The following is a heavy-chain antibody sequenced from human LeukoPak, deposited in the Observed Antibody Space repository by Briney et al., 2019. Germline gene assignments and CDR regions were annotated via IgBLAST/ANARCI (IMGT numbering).Heavy chain of an antibody. D-gene: IGHD6-19*01. CDR1: GFTFSSYW. CDR3: VRGEWLVGDGAFDI. J-gene: IGHJ3*02. V-gene: IGHV3-74*01. CDR2: INSDGSST. Sequence: PGGSLRLSCAASGFTFSSYWMHWVRHAPGKGLVWVSRINSDGSSTSYADSVKGRFTISRDNAKNTLYLQMNSLRAEDTAVYYCVRGEWLVGDGAFDIWGQGTMVTVSS.